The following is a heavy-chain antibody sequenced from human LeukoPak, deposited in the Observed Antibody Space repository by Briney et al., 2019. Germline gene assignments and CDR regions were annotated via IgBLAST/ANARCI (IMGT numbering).Heavy chain of an antibody. D-gene: IGHD1-14*01. CDR3: ARVDNGGFTWSLYYFDY. CDR2: ISPYNGNT. CDR1: GYSFISYG. V-gene: IGHV1-18*01. Sequence: ASVKVSCKASGYSFISYGLYWVRRAPGQGPEWMGWISPYNGNTNYAQNLQGRVTMTTDTSTSTAYMELRSLRSDDTAVYYCARVDNGGFTWSLYYFDYWGQGALVTVSS. J-gene: IGHJ4*02.